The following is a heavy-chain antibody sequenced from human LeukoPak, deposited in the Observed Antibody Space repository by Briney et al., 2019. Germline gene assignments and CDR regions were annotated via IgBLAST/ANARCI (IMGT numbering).Heavy chain of an antibody. D-gene: IGHD3-22*01. Sequence: PGRSLRLSCAASGFTFSSYAMHWVRQAPGKGLEWVAVISYDGSNKYYADSVKGRFTISRDNSKNTLYLQMNSLRAEDTAVYYCARDRGYYDSIDYWGQGTLVTVSS. CDR2: ISYDGSNK. J-gene: IGHJ4*02. CDR3: ARDRGYYDSIDY. CDR1: GFTFSSYA. V-gene: IGHV3-30-3*01.